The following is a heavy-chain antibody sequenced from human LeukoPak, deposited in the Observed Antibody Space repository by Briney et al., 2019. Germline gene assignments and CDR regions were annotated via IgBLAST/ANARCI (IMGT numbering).Heavy chain of an antibody. J-gene: IGHJ4*02. CDR3: ARGRIAAAGYFDY. CDR1: GFTFSSYS. CDR2: ISSSSSYI. Sequence: GGSLRLSCAASGFTFSSYSMNWVRQAPGKGLEWVSSISSSSSYIYYVDSVKGRFTISRDNAKNSLYLQMNSLRAEDTAVYYCARGRIAAAGYFDYWGQGTLVTVSS. V-gene: IGHV3-21*01. D-gene: IGHD6-13*01.